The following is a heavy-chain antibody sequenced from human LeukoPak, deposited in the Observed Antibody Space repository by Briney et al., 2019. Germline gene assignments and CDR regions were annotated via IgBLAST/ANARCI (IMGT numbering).Heavy chain of an antibody. V-gene: IGHV3-48*03. CDR1: GFTLNYYE. J-gene: IGHJ4*02. CDR2: ISGPGTT. D-gene: IGHD1/OR15-1a*01. Sequence: GGSLRLSCAVYGFTLNYYEMNWVRQAPGKALEWVSYISGPGTTYYADSVKGRFTISRDNAINSVFLQMNSLRAEDTAVYYCARENWTNDFWGQGTLVTVSS. CDR3: ARENWTNDF.